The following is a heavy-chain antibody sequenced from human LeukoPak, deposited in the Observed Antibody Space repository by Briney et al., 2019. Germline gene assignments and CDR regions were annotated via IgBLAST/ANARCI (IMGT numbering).Heavy chain of an antibody. Sequence: PSETLSLTCTVSGGSISSSSYYWGWIRQPQGKGLEWIGSIYYSGSTYYNPSLKSRVTISVDTSKNQFSLKLSSVTAADTAVYYCARAPANYDFWSGYYTNLNFDYWGQGTLVTVSS. CDR3: ARAPANYDFWSGYYTNLNFDY. V-gene: IGHV4-39*07. CDR1: GGSISSSSYY. D-gene: IGHD3-3*01. CDR2: IYYSGST. J-gene: IGHJ4*02.